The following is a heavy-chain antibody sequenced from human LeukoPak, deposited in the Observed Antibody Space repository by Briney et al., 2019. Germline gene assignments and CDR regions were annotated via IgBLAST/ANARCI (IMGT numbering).Heavy chain of an antibody. Sequence: SETLSLTCTVSGGSISSYYWSWIRQPPGKGLEWIGYIYYSGSTNYNPSLKSRVTISVDTSKNQFSLKLSSVTAADTAVYYCATSRTAVLPYYFDYWGQGTLVTVSS. D-gene: IGHD3-10*01. CDR1: GGSISSYY. CDR2: IYYSGST. CDR3: ATSRTAVLPYYFDY. J-gene: IGHJ4*02. V-gene: IGHV4-59*01.